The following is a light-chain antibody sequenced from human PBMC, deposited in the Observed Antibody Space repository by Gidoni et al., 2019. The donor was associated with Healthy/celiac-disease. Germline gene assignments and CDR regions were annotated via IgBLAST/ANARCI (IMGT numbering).Light chain of an antibody. J-gene: IGKJ3*01. CDR2: DAS. CDR1: QRVSSY. CDR3: QQRSNWPPEIT. V-gene: IGKV3-11*01. Sequence: EIVLTQSPAPLSLSPGERATLSCRASQRVSSYLAWYQQKPGQAPRLLIYDASNRATGIPARFSGSGSGTDFTLTISSLEPEDFAVYYCQQRSNWPPEITFGPGTKVDIK.